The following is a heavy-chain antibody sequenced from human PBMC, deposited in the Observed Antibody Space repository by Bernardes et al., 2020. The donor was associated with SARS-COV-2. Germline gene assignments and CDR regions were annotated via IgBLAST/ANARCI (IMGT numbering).Heavy chain of an antibody. Sequence: SETLSLTCTVSGGSIGSYYWAWIRQPPGKGLEWIGYIYYSGSTNYNPSLKSRVTISVDRSQNQFCLNLSSVTPADTAVYYCARDLSHLVRRGFDLWGRGTLVTVSS. CDR3: ARDLSHLVRRGFDL. J-gene: IGHJ2*01. CDR1: GGSIGSYY. V-gene: IGHV4-59*01. CDR2: IYYSGST. D-gene: IGHD3-10*01.